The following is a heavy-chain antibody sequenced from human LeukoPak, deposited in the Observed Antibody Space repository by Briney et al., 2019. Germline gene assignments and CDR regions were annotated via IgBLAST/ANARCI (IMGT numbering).Heavy chain of an antibody. J-gene: IGHJ4*02. V-gene: IGHV3-23*01. CDR2: IAGSGATT. CDR1: GFTFRSYG. D-gene: IGHD7-27*01. Sequence: GGSVRLSCAASGFTFRSYGMSWVRQAPGKGLEWVSAIAGSGATTNYADSVKGRFTISRDNSKSTLFLQMNSLRVEDTAVYYCAKDSGNWGTNFDYWGQGSLVTVSS. CDR3: AKDSGNWGTNFDY.